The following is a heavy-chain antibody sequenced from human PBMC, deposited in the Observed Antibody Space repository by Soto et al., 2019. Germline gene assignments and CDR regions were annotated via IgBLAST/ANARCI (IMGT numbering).Heavy chain of an antibody. V-gene: IGHV1-69*02. D-gene: IGHD2-15*01. J-gene: IGHJ3*02. CDR2: IIPILGIA. CDR3: AGRSGGSWYLGTDAFDI. CDR1: GGTFSSYT. Sequence: SVKVSCKASGGTFSSYTISWVRQAPGQGLEWMGRIIPILGIANYAQKFQGRVTITADKSTSTAYMELSSLRSEDTAVYYCAGRSGGSWYLGTDAFDIWGQGTMVTVSS.